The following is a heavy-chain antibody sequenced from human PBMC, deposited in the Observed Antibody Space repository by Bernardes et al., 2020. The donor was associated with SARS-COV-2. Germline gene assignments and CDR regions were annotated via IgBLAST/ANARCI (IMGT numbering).Heavy chain of an antibody. CDR1: GGSITDYY. CDR2: VNESGST. D-gene: IGHD2-2*01. J-gene: IGHJ5*02. V-gene: IGHV4-34*01. Sequence: SDPLSLTCAVSGGSITDYYWSWIRQSPGEGLEWIGEVNESGSTAYNPSLESRVTISVDTSKNLFSLKVTPVTAADTAVYYCARGGSPRWGSTSCYSCDSGYWFHPWGQGTLVTVSS. CDR3: ARGGSPRWGSTSCYSCDSGYWFHP.